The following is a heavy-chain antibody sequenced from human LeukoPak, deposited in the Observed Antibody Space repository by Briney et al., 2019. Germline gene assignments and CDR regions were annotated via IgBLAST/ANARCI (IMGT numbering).Heavy chain of an antibody. CDR3: ARDPYYYYSSGYSYYFDY. D-gene: IGHD3-22*01. J-gene: IGHJ4*02. Sequence: SGGSLRLSCAASGFTFSNYGMHWVRQAPGKGLEWVAVISYDGSNKYYADSVKGRFTISRDNSKNTLYLQMNSLRAEDTAVYYCARDPYYYYSSGYSYYFDYWGQGTLVSVSS. CDR2: ISYDGSNK. CDR1: GFTFSNYG. V-gene: IGHV3-30*03.